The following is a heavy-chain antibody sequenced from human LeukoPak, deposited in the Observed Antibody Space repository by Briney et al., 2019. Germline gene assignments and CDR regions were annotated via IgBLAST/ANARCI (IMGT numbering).Heavy chain of an antibody. D-gene: IGHD3-16*01. V-gene: IGHV4-59*08. CDR2: MYYSVDT. CDR1: GGSISGYY. CDR3: ARGHYGLGP. J-gene: IGHJ5*02. Sequence: SETLSLTCTVFGGSISGYYWSWLRQPPGKGLEWIAYMYYSVDTNYNPSLQSRVTISVDTSKNEFSLKLRSVTAADTAVYYCARGHYGLGPWGQGTLVTVSS.